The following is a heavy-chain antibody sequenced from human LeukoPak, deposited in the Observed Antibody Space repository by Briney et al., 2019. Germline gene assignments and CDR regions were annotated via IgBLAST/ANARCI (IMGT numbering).Heavy chain of an antibody. J-gene: IGHJ3*01. CDR2: IKQDGSEK. V-gene: IGHV3-7*01. CDR1: GFTFSSYW. D-gene: IGHD6-13*01. Sequence: GGSLRLSCAASGFTFSSYWMSWVRQAPGKGLEWVANIKQDGSEKYYVDSVKGRFTISRDNAKNSLYLQMNSLRAEDTAVYYFASESGIAAAGLWGQGTMVTVSS. CDR3: ASESGIAAAGL.